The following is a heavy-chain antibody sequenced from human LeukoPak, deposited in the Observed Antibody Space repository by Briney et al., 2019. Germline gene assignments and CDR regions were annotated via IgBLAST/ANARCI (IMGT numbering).Heavy chain of an antibody. J-gene: IGHJ5*02. CDR2: ISSSSSTI. Sequence: GGSLRLSCAASGFTFSSYSMNWVRQAPGKGLEWVSYISSSSSTIYYADSVKGRFTISRDNAKNSLYLQMNSLRAEDTAVYYCARDNGYSYKNWFDPWGQGTLVTVSS. CDR3: ARDNGYSYKNWFDP. V-gene: IGHV3-48*01. D-gene: IGHD5-18*01. CDR1: GFTFSSYS.